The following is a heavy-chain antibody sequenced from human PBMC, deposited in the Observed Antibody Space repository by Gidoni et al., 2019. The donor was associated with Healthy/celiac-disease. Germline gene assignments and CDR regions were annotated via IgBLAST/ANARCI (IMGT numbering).Heavy chain of an antibody. V-gene: IGHV3-23*01. CDR1: GFTFSSYA. CDR2: ISGSGGST. J-gene: IGHJ4*02. CDR3: AKLQRLLGDHLDY. D-gene: IGHD2-21*02. Sequence: EVQLLESGGGLVQPGGSLRPSCPASGFTFSSYAMSWVPQAPGKGLEWVSAISGSGGSTYYADSVKGRFTISRDNSKNTLYLQMNSLRAEDTAVYYCAKLQRLLGDHLDYWGQGTLVTVSS.